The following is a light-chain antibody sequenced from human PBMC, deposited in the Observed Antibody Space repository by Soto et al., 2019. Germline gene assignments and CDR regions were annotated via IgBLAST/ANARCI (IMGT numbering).Light chain of an antibody. V-gene: IGKV3-20*01. J-gene: IGKJ1*01. CDR2: GAS. CDR1: HSVSSSY. CDR3: QQYGNSPWT. Sequence: EVVFPQSPGTLSLSLGGRATLSFSASHSVSSSYLAWYQHRPGQAPRLLIFGASSRATGIPDRFSGTGSGTDFTLTISRLEPEDFAVYYCQQYGNSPWTFGQGTKVDIK.